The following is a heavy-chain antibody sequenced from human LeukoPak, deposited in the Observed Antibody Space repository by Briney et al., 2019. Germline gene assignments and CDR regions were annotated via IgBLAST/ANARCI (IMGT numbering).Heavy chain of an antibody. J-gene: IGHJ3*02. CDR2: IYSGGST. CDR1: GFTVSSNY. Sequence: GGPLRLSCAASGFTVSSNYMSWVRQAPGKGLEWVSIIYSGGSTYYADSVKGRFTISRDNSKNTLYLQTNSLRAEDTAVYYCARDKSSPHAFDIWGQGTMVTVSS. V-gene: IGHV3-53*01. CDR3: ARDKSSPHAFDI.